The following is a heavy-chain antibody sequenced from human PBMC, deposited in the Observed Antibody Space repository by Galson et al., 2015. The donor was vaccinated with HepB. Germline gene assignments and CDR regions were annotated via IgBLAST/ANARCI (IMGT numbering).Heavy chain of an antibody. V-gene: IGHV3-48*04. J-gene: IGHJ4*02. CDR3: VRERGGYFYDY. D-gene: IGHD3-16*01. CDR2: IVSSSGST. CDR1: GFTLSSYT. Sequence: SLRLSCAASGFTLSSYTMTWVRQAPGKGLEWVSHIVSSSGSTYYADSVRGRFTISRDSARNSMCLLMNSLRVEDTAMYYCVRERGGYFYDYWGQGTLVTVSS.